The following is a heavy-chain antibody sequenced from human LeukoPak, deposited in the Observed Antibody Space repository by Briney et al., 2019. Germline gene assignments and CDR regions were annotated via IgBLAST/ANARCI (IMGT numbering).Heavy chain of an antibody. Sequence: PGGSLRLSCAASGFTFSSYSMNWVRQAPGKGLEWVSSISSSSSYIYYADSVKGRFTISRDNAKNSLYLQMNSLRAEDTAVYYCARVGGIYYDSSGPLWGQGTMVTVSS. CDR1: GFTFSSYS. CDR3: ARVGGIYYDSSGPL. CDR2: ISSSSSYI. V-gene: IGHV3-21*01. D-gene: IGHD3-22*01. J-gene: IGHJ3*01.